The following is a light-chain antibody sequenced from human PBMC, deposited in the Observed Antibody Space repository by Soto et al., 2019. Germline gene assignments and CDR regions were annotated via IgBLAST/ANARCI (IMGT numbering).Light chain of an antibody. CDR2: GAS. Sequence: EIVMTQSPATLSVSPGERATLPCRASQSVSSNLAWYQQKPGQAPRLLIYGASTRATGIPARFSGSGSGTEFTLTISSLQSEDFADYYCQQYNNWPRTFGQGTKVEIK. CDR1: QSVSSN. V-gene: IGKV3-15*01. CDR3: QQYNNWPRT. J-gene: IGKJ1*01.